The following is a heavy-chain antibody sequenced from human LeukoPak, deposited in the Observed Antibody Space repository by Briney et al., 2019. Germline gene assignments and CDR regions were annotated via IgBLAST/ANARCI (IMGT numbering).Heavy chain of an antibody. D-gene: IGHD3-10*01. V-gene: IGHV1-46*01. CDR2: VNPSGGST. J-gene: IGHJ3*02. CDR3: ARHTMVRGVERAFDI. Sequence: ASVKVSCKASGHTFTSYYMHWVRQAPGQGLEWMGIVNPSGGSTSYAQKFQGRVTMTWDTSTSTVYMELSSLRSEDTAVYYCARHTMVRGVERAFDIWGQGTMVTVSS. CDR1: GHTFTSYY.